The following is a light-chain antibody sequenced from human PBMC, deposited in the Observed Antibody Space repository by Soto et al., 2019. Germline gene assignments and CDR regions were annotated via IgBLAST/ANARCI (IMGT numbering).Light chain of an antibody. J-gene: IGLJ2*01. V-gene: IGLV4-69*01. Sequence: VLTQSPSASASLGASVKLTCTLSSGHSSYAIAWHQQQPDKGPRYLMKLNSDGSHSKGDGIPDRFSGSSSGAERYLTISSLQSEDEADYYCQTWGTGIPVVFGGGTQLTVL. CDR1: SGHSSYA. CDR3: QTWGTGIPVV. CDR2: LNSDGSH.